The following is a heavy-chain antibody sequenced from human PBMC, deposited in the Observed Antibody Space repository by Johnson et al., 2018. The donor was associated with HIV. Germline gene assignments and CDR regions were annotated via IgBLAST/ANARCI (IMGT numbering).Heavy chain of an antibody. CDR1: GFTFDDYA. D-gene: IGHD4-17*01. J-gene: IGHJ3*02. Sequence: VQLVESGGGLVQPGRSLRLSCAASGFTFDDYAMHWVRQAPGKGLEWVSGISWNSGSIGYADSVKGRFTISRDNAKNSLYLQMNSLRAEDTALNYCAKDRTKDYGDYSGDAFDIWGQGTIVTVSS. CDR3: AKDRTKDYGDYSGDAFDI. V-gene: IGHV3-9*01. CDR2: ISWNSGSI.